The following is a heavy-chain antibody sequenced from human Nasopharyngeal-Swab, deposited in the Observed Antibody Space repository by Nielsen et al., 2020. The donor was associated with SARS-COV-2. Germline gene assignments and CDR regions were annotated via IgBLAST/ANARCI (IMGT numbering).Heavy chain of an antibody. J-gene: IGHJ4*02. V-gene: IGHV3-30-3*01. D-gene: IGHD4-17*01. CDR3: ARDPDYGDFPGIDY. Sequence: GESLKISCAASGFTFSSYAMHCVRQAPGKGLEWVAVISYDGSNKYYADSVKGRFTISRDNSKNTLYLQMNSLRAEDTAVYYCARDPDYGDFPGIDYWGQGTLVTVSS. CDR2: ISYDGSNK. CDR1: GFTFSSYA.